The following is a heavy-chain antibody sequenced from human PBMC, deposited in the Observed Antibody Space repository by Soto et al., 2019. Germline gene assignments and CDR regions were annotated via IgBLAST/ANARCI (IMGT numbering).Heavy chain of an antibody. V-gene: IGHV2-70*11. Sequence: SGPTLVNPTQTLTLTCTFSGFSLSTSGMCVSWIRQPPGKALEWLARIDWDDDKYYSTSLKTRLTISKDTSKNQVVLTMTNMDPVDTATYYCARGLGDDCDYYGTDFRGQGPTVTVSS. CDR2: IDWDDDK. CDR3: ARGLGDDCDYYGTDF. J-gene: IGHJ6*02. CDR1: GFSLSTSGMC. D-gene: IGHD2-21*02.